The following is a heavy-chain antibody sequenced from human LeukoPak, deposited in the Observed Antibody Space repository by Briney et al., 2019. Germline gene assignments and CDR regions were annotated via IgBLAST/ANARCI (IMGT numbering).Heavy chain of an antibody. CDR2: IYYSGNT. J-gene: IGHJ4*02. CDR1: GGSISSYY. Sequence: SETLSLTCTVSGGSISSYYWSGIRQPPGEGLEWIGYIYYSGNTNYNPSLKSRVTISVDTSDTAVYYCARHSNGGDCSGGSCYIFDYWGQGALVTVSS. D-gene: IGHD2-15*01. CDR3: YIFDY. V-gene: IGHV4-59*01.